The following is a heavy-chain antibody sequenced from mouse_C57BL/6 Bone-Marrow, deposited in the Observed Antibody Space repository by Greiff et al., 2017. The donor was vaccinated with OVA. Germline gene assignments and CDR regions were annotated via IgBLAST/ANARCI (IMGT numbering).Heavy chain of an antibody. CDR3: VRHIYDGMDY. V-gene: IGHV10-1*01. J-gene: IGHJ4*01. CDR2: IRSKSNNYAT. CDR1: GFSFNTYA. Sequence: EVQLVESGGGLVQPKGSLKLSCAASGFSFNTYAMNWVRQAPGKGLEWVARIRSKSNNYATYYADSVKDRFTISRDDSESMLYLQMNNLKTEDTAMYYCVRHIYDGMDYWGQGTSVTVSS. D-gene: IGHD2-3*01.